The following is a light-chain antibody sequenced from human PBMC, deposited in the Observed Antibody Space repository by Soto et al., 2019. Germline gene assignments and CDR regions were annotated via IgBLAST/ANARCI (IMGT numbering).Light chain of an antibody. J-gene: IGLJ2*01. CDR3: SPYTSSSTVV. Sequence: QSALTQPASVSGSPGQSITISCTGTSSDVGGYNYVSWYQQHPGKAPKLMIYDVSNRPSGVSNRFSGSKSGNTASLTISGLQAEDDADYYCSPYTSSSTVVFGGGTKLTVL. CDR1: SSDVGGYNY. CDR2: DVS. V-gene: IGLV2-14*01.